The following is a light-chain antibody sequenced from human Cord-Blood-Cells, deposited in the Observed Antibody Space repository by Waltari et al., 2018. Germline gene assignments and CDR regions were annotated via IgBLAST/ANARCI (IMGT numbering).Light chain of an antibody. J-gene: IGLJ3*02. CDR1: SPNIGSNT. CDR2: RNN. CDR3: AAWDDSLNGV. Sequence: QSVLTQPPSASGTPGQRVTISCSGSSPNIGSNTVNWYQQLPGMAPKLLIYRNNQRPSGVPDRFSGSKSGTSASLAISGLQSEDEADYYCAAWDDSLNGVFGGGTKLTVL. V-gene: IGLV1-44*01.